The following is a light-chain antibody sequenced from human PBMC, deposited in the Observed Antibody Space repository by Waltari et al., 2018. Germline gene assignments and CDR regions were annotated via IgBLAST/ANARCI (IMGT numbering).Light chain of an antibody. CDR2: KAS. J-gene: IGKJ1*01. V-gene: IGKV1-5*03. Sequence: DIQMTQSSSTLSASVGDRVTITCRASQSITNWLAWYQQKPGKAPNLLIYKASNLESGVPSRFSGSGSGTEFTLTISSLQPDDFATYYCQQYDNYWTFGQGTKVEIK. CDR1: QSITNW. CDR3: QQYDNYWT.